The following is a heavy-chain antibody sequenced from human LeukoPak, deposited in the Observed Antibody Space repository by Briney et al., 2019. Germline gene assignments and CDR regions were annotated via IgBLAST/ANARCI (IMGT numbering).Heavy chain of an antibody. CDR3: ARDQGGYFDY. D-gene: IGHD6-13*01. CDR2: TSVYHGNT. Sequence: ASVKVSCKASGYTFTSYGITWVRQAPGQGLEWVGWTSVYHGNTNYAQNLQGRVTVTTDTSTRTVYMELRSLRSDDTAVYYCARDQGGYFDYWGQGTLVTVSS. V-gene: IGHV1-18*01. CDR1: GYTFTSYG. J-gene: IGHJ4*02.